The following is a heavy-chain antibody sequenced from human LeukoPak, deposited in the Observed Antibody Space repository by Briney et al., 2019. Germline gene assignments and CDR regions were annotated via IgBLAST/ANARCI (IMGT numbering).Heavy chain of an antibody. D-gene: IGHD4-17*01. J-gene: IGHJ2*01. CDR3: ARGHGRRYWHFDL. Sequence: SETLSLTCAVYGGSFSGYYWSWIRQPPGKGLEWIGEINHSGSTNYNPSLKSRVTISVDTSKNQFSLKLSSVTAADTAVYYCARGHGRRYWHFDLWGRGTLVTVSS. CDR2: INHSGST. V-gene: IGHV4-34*01. CDR1: GGSFSGYY.